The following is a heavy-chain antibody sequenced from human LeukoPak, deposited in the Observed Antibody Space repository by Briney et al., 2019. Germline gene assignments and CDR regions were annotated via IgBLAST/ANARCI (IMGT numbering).Heavy chain of an antibody. V-gene: IGHV1-2*02. J-gene: IGHJ5*02. CDR2: LSPNSGGT. D-gene: IGHD3-22*01. CDR1: GYTFTDYY. CDR3: ATPGYHYDNSGFVSFPP. Sequence: GASVKVSCKASGYTFTDYYIHWVRQAPGQGLEWMGWLSPNSGGTNYAQKFQGRVTMTEDTSTDTAYMELSSLRSEDTAVYYCATPGYHYDNSGFVSFPPWGQGTLVIVSS.